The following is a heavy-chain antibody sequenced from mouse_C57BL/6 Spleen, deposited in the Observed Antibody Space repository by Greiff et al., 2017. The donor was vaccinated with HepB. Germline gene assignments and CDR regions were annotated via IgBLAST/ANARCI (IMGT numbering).Heavy chain of an antibody. CDR2: IDPSDSYT. CDR1: GYTFTSYW. D-gene: IGHD1-1*01. J-gene: IGHJ1*03. V-gene: IGHV1-69*01. Sequence: VQLQQPGAELVMPGASVKLSCKASGYTFTSYWMHWEKQRPGQGLEWIGEIDPSDSYTNYNQKFKGKSTLTVDKSSSTAYMQLSSLTSEDSAVYYCARFDYGSSLWYFDVWGTGTTVTVSS. CDR3: ARFDYGSSLWYFDV.